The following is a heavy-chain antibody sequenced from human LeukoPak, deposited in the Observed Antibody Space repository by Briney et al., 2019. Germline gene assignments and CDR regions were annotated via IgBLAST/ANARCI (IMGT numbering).Heavy chain of an antibody. J-gene: IGHJ5*02. CDR2: IKTDGSTT. Sequence: GGSLTLSCAASGFTLSTYWMHWLRQAPGKGLVWVSRIKTDGSTTIYADSVKGRFTISRDNSKNTLFLQVNSLRAEDTAIYYWAKDETWGQGTLVTVSS. V-gene: IGHV3-74*01. CDR1: GFTLSTYW. CDR3: AKDET.